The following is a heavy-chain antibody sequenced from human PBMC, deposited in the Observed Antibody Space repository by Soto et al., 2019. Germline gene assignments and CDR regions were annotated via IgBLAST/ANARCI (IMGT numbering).Heavy chain of an antibody. CDR3: SASMVSSGMYV. V-gene: IGHV5-51*01. D-gene: IGHD2-8*01. Sequence: PGESLKKYWMGCGYTFTNYCIVWVRQMPGKGLEWMGIIYPGDSDTKYNPSFQGQVTISADKSITTTYLQWSSLKASDTAIYYCSASMVSSGMYVSGQGATLSVYS. CDR2: IYPGDSDT. J-gene: IGHJ6*02. CDR1: GYTFTNYC.